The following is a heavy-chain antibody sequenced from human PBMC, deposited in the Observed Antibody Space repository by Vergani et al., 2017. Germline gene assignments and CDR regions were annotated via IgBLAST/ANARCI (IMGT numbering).Heavy chain of an antibody. CDR2: IYTSENT. D-gene: IGHD6-6*01. CDR1: GGSISPYY. Sequence: QVQLQESGPGLVKPSETLSLTCIVSGGSISPYYWSWIRQPAGKGLEWIGRIYTSENTNYNPSLKSRVTMSVDTYKNQFSLKLSSVTAADTAVYYCAREYSSSVGFLAYWGQGTLVTVSS. J-gene: IGHJ4*02. CDR3: AREYSSSVGFLAY. V-gene: IGHV4-4*07.